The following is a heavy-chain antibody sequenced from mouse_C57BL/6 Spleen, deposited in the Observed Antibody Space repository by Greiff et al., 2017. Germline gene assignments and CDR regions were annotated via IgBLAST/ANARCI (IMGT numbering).Heavy chain of an antibody. CDR2: INPSSGYT. D-gene: IGHD3-2*02. V-gene: IGHV1-4*01. Sequence: VQLQQSGAELARPGASVKMSCKASGYTFTSYTMHWVKQRPGQGLEWIGYINPSSGYTKYNQKFKDKATLTADKSSSTAYMQLSRLTSEDSAVYYCARSGDSSGYWFAYWGQGTLVTVSA. CDR3: ARSGDSSGYWFAY. CDR1: GYTFTSYT. J-gene: IGHJ3*01.